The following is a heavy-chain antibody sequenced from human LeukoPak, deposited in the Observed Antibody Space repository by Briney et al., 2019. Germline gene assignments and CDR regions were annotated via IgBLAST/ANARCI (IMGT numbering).Heavy chain of an antibody. D-gene: IGHD5-18*01. V-gene: IGHV4-4*07. CDR1: GGSISSYY. Sequence: SETLSLTCTVSGGSISSYYWSWIRQPAGKGLEWIGRIYTSGSTNYNPSLKRRVTISVDTSKNQFSLKLSSVTAADTAVYYCARDPGEYSYGRFDYWGQGTLVTVSS. J-gene: IGHJ4*02. CDR2: IYTSGST. CDR3: ARDPGEYSYGRFDY.